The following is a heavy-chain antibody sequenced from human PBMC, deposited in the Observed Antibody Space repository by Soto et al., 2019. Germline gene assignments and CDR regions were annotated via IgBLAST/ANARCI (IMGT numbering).Heavy chain of an antibody. Sequence: ASVKVSCKASGYTFTSYGISWVRQAPGQGLEWMGWISAYNGNTNYAQKLRGRVTMTTDTPTSTAYMELRSLRSDDTAVYYCARGYGATVTANDAFDIWGQGTMVTVSS. V-gene: IGHV1-18*01. CDR3: ARGYGATVTANDAFDI. CDR2: ISAYNGNT. J-gene: IGHJ3*02. CDR1: GYTFTSYG. D-gene: IGHD4-17*01.